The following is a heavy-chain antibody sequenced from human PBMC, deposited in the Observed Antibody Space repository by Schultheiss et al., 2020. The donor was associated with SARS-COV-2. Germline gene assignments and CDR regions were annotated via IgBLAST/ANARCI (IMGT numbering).Heavy chain of an antibody. CDR2: ISSSSSYI. D-gene: IGHD2-2*01. J-gene: IGHJ6*03. V-gene: IGHV3-11*05. CDR3: ARDPRVVPAATNHYYYYYMDV. CDR1: GFTFSDYY. Sequence: GGSLRLSCAASGFTFSDYYMSWIRQAPGKGLEWVSSISSSSSYIYYADSVKGRFTISRDNAKNSLYLQMNSLRAEDTAVYYCARDPRVVPAATNHYYYYYMDVWGKGTTVTVSS.